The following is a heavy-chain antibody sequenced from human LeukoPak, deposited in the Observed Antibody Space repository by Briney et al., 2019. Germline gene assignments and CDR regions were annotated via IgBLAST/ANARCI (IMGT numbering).Heavy chain of an antibody. J-gene: IGHJ4*02. V-gene: IGHV1-69*01. Sequence: AASVKVSCKASGGTFSSYAISWVRQAPGQGLEWMGGIIPIFGTANYAQKFQGRVTITADESTSTAYMELSSLRSEDTAVYYCARVELMYDFWSGYYLDYRGQGTLVTVSS. D-gene: IGHD3-3*01. CDR3: ARVELMYDFWSGYYLDY. CDR2: IIPIFGTA. CDR1: GGTFSSYA.